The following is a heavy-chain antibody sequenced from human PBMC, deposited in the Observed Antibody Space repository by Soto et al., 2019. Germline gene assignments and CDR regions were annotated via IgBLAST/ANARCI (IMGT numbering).Heavy chain of an antibody. J-gene: IGHJ6*02. CDR1: GFTFSSYG. V-gene: IGHV3-30*03. D-gene: IGHD2-15*01. Sequence: QVQLVESGGGVVQPGRSLRLSCAASGFTFSSYGMHWVRQAPGKGLEWVAVISYDGSNKYYADSVKGRFTISRDNSKNTLYLQMNSLRDADTAVYYCATGSVVVVVAATPRYYYSGMAVWGQGTTVTVSS. CDR2: ISYDGSNK. CDR3: ATGSVVVVVAATPRYYYSGMAV.